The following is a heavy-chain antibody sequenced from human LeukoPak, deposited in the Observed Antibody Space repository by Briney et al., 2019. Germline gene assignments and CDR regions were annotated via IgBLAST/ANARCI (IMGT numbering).Heavy chain of an antibody. Sequence: KTSETLSLTCTVSGASISSYYWSWIRQPPGKGLEWIGCIYYSGSTNYNPSLKSRVTISVDKSKNQSSLKLSSVTAADTAVYYCARHVDDSSGSPYNWFDPWGQGTLVTVSS. V-gene: IGHV4-59*08. CDR3: ARHVDDSSGSPYNWFDP. J-gene: IGHJ5*02. D-gene: IGHD3-22*01. CDR2: IYYSGST. CDR1: GASISSYY.